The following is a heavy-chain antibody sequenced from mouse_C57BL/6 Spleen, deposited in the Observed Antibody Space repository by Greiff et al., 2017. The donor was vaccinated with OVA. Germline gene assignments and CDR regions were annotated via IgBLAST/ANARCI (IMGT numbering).Heavy chain of an antibody. J-gene: IGHJ1*03. Sequence: VQLQQSGPELVKPGASVKISCKASGYAFSSSWMNWVKQRPGKGLEWIGRIYPGDGDTNYNGKFKGKATLTADKSSSTAYMQLSSLTSEDSAVYFCAHDGYYWYFDVWGTGTTVTVSS. CDR2: IYPGDGDT. CDR1: GYAFSSSW. D-gene: IGHD2-3*01. CDR3: AHDGYYWYFDV. V-gene: IGHV1-82*01.